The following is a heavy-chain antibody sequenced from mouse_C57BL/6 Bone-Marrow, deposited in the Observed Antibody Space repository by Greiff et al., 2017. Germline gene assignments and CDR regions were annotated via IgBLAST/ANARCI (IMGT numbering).Heavy chain of an antibody. V-gene: IGHV1-81*01. J-gene: IGHJ1*03. D-gene: IGHD1-1*02. Sequence: VKVVESGAELARPGASVKLSCKASGYTFTSYGISWVKQRTGQGLEWIGEIYPRSGNTYYNEKFKGKATLTADKSSSTAYMELRSLTSEDSAVYFCARSNYGYWYFDVWGTGTTVTVSS. CDR1: GYTFTSYG. CDR2: IYPRSGNT. CDR3: ARSNYGYWYFDV.